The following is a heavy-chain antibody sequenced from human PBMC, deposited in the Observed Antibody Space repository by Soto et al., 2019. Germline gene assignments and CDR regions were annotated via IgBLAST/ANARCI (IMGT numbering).Heavy chain of an antibody. CDR2: INPETGGT. Sequence: GASVKVSCKASGYTFTGYYVHWVREAPGQGLEWMGWINPETGGTSYAQKFQGRVTLSRDTSINTAYLELSSLRFDDAAVYFCARERFQVISDGMDVWGQGTTVTVS. V-gene: IGHV1-2*02. CDR1: GYTFTGYY. CDR3: ARERFQVISDGMDV. J-gene: IGHJ6*02. D-gene: IGHD2-21*01.